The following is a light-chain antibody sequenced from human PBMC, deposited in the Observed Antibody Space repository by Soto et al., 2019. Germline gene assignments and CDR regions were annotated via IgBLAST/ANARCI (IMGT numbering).Light chain of an antibody. J-gene: IGLJ2*01. CDR3: CSYAGSPTFVI. CDR2: DVS. V-gene: IGLV2-23*02. CDR1: SSDVGSYNL. Sequence: QSVLTQPASVSGSPGQSITIPCTGASSDVGSYNLVSWYQQHPGKAPKLMIYDVSRRPSGISNRFSGSKSGNTASLTISGLQAEDEADYYCCSYAGSPTFVIFGGGTKLTVL.